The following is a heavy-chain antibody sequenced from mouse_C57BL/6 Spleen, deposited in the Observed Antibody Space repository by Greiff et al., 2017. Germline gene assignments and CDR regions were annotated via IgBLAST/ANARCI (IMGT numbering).Heavy chain of an antibody. J-gene: IGHJ3*01. CDR1: GYTFTSYG. CDR2: IYPRSGNT. CDR3: AKGGSEAY. Sequence: QVQLQQSGAELARPGASVKLSCKASGYTFTSYGISWVKQRTGQGLEWIGEIYPRSGNTYYNEKFKGKATLTADKSSSTAYMELRSLTSEDSAVYFCAKGGSEAYWGQGTLVTVSA. V-gene: IGHV1-81*01.